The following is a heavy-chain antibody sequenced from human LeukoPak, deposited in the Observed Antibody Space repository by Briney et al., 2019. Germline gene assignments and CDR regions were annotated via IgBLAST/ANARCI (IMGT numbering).Heavy chain of an antibody. V-gene: IGHV3-30*02. Sequence: GGSLRLSCAASGFTFSSYGMHWVRKAPGKGLEWVALIRYDGSSKHYADSVRGRFTISRDNSKNTLYLQMNSLRAEDTAVYYCARDFELSHWGQGTLVTVSS. D-gene: IGHD3-16*02. CDR1: GFTFSSYG. CDR3: ARDFELSH. J-gene: IGHJ4*02. CDR2: IRYDGSSK.